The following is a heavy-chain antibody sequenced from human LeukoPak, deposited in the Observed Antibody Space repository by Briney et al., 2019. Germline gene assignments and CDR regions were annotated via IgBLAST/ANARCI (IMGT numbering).Heavy chain of an antibody. CDR2: INHSGST. CDR3: ARASSSWFRGGGIYYYYYMDV. J-gene: IGHJ6*03. Sequence: SETLSLTCAVYGGSFSGYYWSWIRQPPGKGLEWIGEINHSGSTNYNPSLKSRVTISVDTSKNQSSLKLSSVTAADTAVYYCARASSSWFRGGGIYYYYYMDVWGKGTTVTVSS. D-gene: IGHD6-13*01. V-gene: IGHV4-34*01. CDR1: GGSFSGYY.